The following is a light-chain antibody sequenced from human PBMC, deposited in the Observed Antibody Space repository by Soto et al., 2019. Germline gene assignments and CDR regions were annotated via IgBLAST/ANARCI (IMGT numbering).Light chain of an antibody. J-gene: IGKJ1*01. CDR2: DAS. Sequence: EIVLTQSPATLSLSPGERATLSCRASQGVSSYLAWYQQKPGQAPRLLIYDASNRATGIPARFSGSGSGTDFTLTISSLEPEDFAVYYCQQRSSWWTFGQGTKVEIK. CDR3: QQRSSWWT. CDR1: QGVSSY. V-gene: IGKV3-11*01.